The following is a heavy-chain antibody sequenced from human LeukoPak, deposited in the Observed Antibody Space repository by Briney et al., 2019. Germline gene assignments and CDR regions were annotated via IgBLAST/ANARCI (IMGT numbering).Heavy chain of an antibody. D-gene: IGHD3-16*01. V-gene: IGHV3-48*03. CDR3: ARGVLYYYYGMDV. CDR2: INSCGGTI. Sequence: GGSLRLSCAASGFTFSSYGMNWVRPAPGKGLVLVSFINSCGGTIYYADSVKGRFTISRDNAKNSLYFQMNSLRAEATAVSYLARGVLYYYYGMDVWGQGTTVTVSS. CDR1: GFTFSSYG. J-gene: IGHJ6*02.